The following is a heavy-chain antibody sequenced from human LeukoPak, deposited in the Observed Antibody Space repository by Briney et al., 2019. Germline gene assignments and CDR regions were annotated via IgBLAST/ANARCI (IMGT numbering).Heavy chain of an antibody. D-gene: IGHD3-22*01. CDR2: IHYSGKT. CDR3: ARVPHCDSNGCYDGGRYCEY. V-gene: IGHV4-38-2*02. Sequence: SETLSLTCTVSGYSTSSGYYWGWIRQPPGKGLEWIGSIHYSGKTYHNPSLKSRVTISVDTSKNQFSLKVGSVTAADTAVYYCARVPHCDSNGCYDGGRYCEYWGQGTLVTVSS. J-gene: IGHJ4*01. CDR1: GYSTSSGYY.